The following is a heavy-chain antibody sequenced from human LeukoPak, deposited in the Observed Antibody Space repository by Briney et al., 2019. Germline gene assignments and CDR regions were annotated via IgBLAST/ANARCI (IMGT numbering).Heavy chain of an antibody. Sequence: ASVKVSCKASGYTFTGYYMHWVRQAPGQGLEWMGWINPNSGSTNYAQKFQGRVTMTRDTSISTAYMELSRLRSDDTAVYYCARLTYDSSGYYYYYYYMDVWGKGTTVTISS. V-gene: IGHV1-2*02. J-gene: IGHJ6*03. CDR2: INPNSGST. D-gene: IGHD3-22*01. CDR3: ARLTYDSSGYYYYYYYMDV. CDR1: GYTFTGYY.